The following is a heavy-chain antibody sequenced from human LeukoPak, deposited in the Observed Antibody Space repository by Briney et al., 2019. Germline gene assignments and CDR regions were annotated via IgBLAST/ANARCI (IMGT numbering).Heavy chain of an antibody. CDR2: INSDGSGT. V-gene: IGHV3-74*01. D-gene: IGHD3-10*01. J-gene: IGHJ4*02. Sequence: GGPLRLSCVASGFTFNVRWMHWVRQAPGKGLVWVSRINSDGSGTSHADSVKGRFTISRDNAKNTLYLQMNSLRAEDTAVYYCARDGTMVRSDYWGQGTLVTVSS. CDR1: GFTFNVRW. CDR3: ARDGTMVRSDY.